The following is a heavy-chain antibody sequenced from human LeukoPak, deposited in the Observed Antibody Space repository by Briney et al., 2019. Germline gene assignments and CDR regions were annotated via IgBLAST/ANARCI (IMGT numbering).Heavy chain of an antibody. CDR1: GGSISSSSYY. Sequence: PSETLSLTCTVSGGSISSSSYYWGWIRQPPGKGLEWTGSIYYSGSTYYNPSLKSRVTISVDTSKNQFSLKLSSVTAADTAVYYCAGTTKGGGGTFDYWGQGTLVTVSS. V-gene: IGHV4-39*01. D-gene: IGHD1-26*01. J-gene: IGHJ4*02. CDR3: AGTTKGGGGTFDY. CDR2: IYYSGST.